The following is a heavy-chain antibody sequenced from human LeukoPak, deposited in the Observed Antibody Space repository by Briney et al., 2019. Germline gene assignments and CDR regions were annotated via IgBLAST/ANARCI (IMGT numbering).Heavy chain of an antibody. D-gene: IGHD3-3*01. CDR2: IYYSGST. CDR1: GGSISSGDYY. Sequence: PSETLSLTCTVSGGSISSGDYYWSWIRQPPGKGLAWIGYIYYSGSTYYNPSLKSRVIISVDTSKNQFSLKLSSVTAADTAVYYCARVAIFGMVTTYGMDVWGQGTMVTVSS. J-gene: IGHJ6*02. V-gene: IGHV4-30-4*01. CDR3: ARVAIFGMVTTYGMDV.